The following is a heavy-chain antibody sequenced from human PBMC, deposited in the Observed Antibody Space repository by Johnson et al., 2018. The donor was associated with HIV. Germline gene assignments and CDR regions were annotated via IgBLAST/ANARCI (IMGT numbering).Heavy chain of an antibody. V-gene: IGHV3-30*04. J-gene: IGHJ3*01. Sequence: QVQLVESGGVVVQPGRSLRLSCAASGFTFSSYAMHWVRQAPGKGLEWVAVISYDGSNKYYADSVKGRFTISRDNSKNTLYLQMNSLRNEDTAVYYCAQEETGYSPGGMWGQGTMVTVSS. CDR1: GFTFSSYA. CDR2: ISYDGSNK. D-gene: IGHD6-13*01. CDR3: AQEETGYSPGGM.